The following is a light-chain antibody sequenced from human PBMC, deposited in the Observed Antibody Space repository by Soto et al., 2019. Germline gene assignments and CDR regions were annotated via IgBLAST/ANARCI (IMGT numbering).Light chain of an antibody. J-gene: IGKJ2*01. CDR3: QQYNKWPYT. V-gene: IGKV3-15*01. CDR1: QSVSSN. CDR2: GAS. Sequence: IVMTQSPAPLSVSPGERATLSCRASQSVSSNLAWYQQKPGQAPRLLIYGASTRATGIPARFSGSGSGTEFTLTISSLQSEDFAVYYCQQYNKWPYTFGQGTKVDI.